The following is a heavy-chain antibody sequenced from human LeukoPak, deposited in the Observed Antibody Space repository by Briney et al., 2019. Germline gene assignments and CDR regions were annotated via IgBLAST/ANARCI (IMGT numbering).Heavy chain of an antibody. CDR2: IIPIFGTA. CDR1: GGTFSSYS. V-gene: IGHV1-69*13. J-gene: IGHJ3*02. D-gene: IGHD2-15*01. Sequence: ASVKVSCKSSGGTFSSYSISWVRQAPGQGLEWMGGIIPIFGTANYVQKFQGRVTITADESTSTAYMELSSLRPDDTAVYYCSSEAAGYCSGGSCYSRVDSDFDIWGQGTMVTVSS. CDR3: SSEAAGYCSGGSCYSRVDSDFDI.